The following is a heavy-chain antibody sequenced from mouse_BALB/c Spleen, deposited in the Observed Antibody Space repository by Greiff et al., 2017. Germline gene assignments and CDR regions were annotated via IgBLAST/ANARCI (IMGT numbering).Heavy chain of an antibody. V-gene: IGHV1S137*01. CDR1: GYTFTDYA. Sequence: QVQLQQSGAEPVRPGVSVKISCKGSGYTFTDYAMHWVKQSHAKSLEWIGVISTYYGDASYNQKFKGKATMTVDKSSSTAYMELARLTSEDSAIYYCAREEGLQSHYFDYWGQGTTLTVSS. CDR3: AREEGLQSHYFDY. J-gene: IGHJ2*01. D-gene: IGHD2-2*01. CDR2: ISTYYGDA.